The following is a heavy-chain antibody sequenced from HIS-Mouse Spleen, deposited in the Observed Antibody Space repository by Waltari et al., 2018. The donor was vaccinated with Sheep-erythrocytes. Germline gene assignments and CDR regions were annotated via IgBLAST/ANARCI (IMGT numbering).Heavy chain of an antibody. Sequence: QVQLQQWGAGLLKPSETLSLTCAVHGGSSSGYYWSWIRQPPGKGLEWIGEINHSGSTNYNPSLKSRVTISVDTSKNQFSLKLSSVTAADTAVYYCALSVDLAGAFDIWGQGTMVTVSS. CDR3: ALSVDLAGAFDI. D-gene: IGHD6-19*01. CDR2: INHSGST. J-gene: IGHJ3*02. CDR1: GGSSSGYY. V-gene: IGHV4-34*01.